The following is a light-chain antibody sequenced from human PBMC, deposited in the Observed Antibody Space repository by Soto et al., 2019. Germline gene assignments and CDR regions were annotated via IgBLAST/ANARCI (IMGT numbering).Light chain of an antibody. J-gene: IGKJ1*01. Sequence: DIQMTQSPSTLSVSLGDRITITCRASEDIDTSLAWFQQRPGKAPKVLIAGASGLMNGVPSTFSGSGSGTEFALTITSLQPDDFATYYCQQYNSYPWTFGQGTKVDIK. CDR3: QQYNSYPWT. CDR2: GAS. V-gene: IGKV1-5*01. CDR1: EDIDTS.